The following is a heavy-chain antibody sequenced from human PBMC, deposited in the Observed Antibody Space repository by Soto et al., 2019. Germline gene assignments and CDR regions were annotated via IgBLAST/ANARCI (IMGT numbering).Heavy chain of an antibody. D-gene: IGHD1-26*01. J-gene: IGHJ4*02. V-gene: IGHV3-23*01. Sequence: GGSLRLSCAASGFTFSRYAMSWVRQAPGKGLEWVSAISGSGGSTYYADSVKGRFTISRDNSKNTLYLQMNSLRAEDTAVYYCAKDGKGYSGSYHPIGYWGQGTLVTVSS. CDR2: ISGSGGST. CDR3: AKDGKGYSGSYHPIGY. CDR1: GFTFSRYA.